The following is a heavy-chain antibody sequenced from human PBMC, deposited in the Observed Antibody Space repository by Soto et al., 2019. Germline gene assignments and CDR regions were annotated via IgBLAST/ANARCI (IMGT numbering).Heavy chain of an antibody. V-gene: IGHV2-5*02. J-gene: IGHJ3*01. CDR2: IYWDDDK. CDR3: AHRRARTAGRDDAYDV. D-gene: IGHD6-6*01. Sequence: QITLKESGPPLVKPTQTLTLTCIFSGFSLTTNGVGVGWIRQPPGKSLEWLALIYWDDDKLYNPSLKSRLTLTKDTSKNQVVLTMTNMDPVDTATYYCAHRRARTAGRDDAYDVWGQGTLVVVSS. CDR1: GFSLTTNGVG.